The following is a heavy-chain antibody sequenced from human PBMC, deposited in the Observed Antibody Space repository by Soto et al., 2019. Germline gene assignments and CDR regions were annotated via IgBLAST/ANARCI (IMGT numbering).Heavy chain of an antibody. CDR3: ASDRSNGWDQGYGMDV. J-gene: IGHJ6*02. CDR2: IYYSGST. D-gene: IGHD6-19*01. Sequence: ASETLSLTCTVSGGSISTYYWSWIRQPPGKGLEWIGYIYYSGSTSYNPSLKSRVTISVDTSKNQCSLKLRSVTAADTAVYYCASDRSNGWDQGYGMDVWGQGTTVTVSS. CDR1: GGSISTYY. V-gene: IGHV4-59*01.